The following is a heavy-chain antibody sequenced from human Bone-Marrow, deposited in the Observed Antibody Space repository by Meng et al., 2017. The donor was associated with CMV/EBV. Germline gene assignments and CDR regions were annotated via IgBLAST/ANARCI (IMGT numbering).Heavy chain of an antibody. CDR3: ARGVEYQLPEGDYYGMDV. J-gene: IGHJ6*02. CDR2: INPNSGGT. V-gene: IGHV1-2*02. D-gene: IGHD2-2*01. Sequence: ASVKVSCKASQYTFIDHHMHWVRQAPGQGLEWMGWINPNSGGTNYAQKFQGRVTMTRDTSISTAYMELSRLRSDDTAVYYCARGVEYQLPEGDYYGMDVWGQGTTVTVSS. CDR1: QYTFIDHH.